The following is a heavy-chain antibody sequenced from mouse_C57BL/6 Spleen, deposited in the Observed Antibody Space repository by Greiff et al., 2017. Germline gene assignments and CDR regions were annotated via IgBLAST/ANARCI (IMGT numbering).Heavy chain of an antibody. J-gene: IGHJ3*01. D-gene: IGHD2-3*01. CDR1: GYTFTSYW. Sequence: QVHVKQPGAELVKPGASVKMSCKASGYTFTSYWITWVKQRPGQGLEWIADIYPGSGSTNYNEKFKSKATLTVDTSSSTAYMQLSSLTSEDSAVYYCASEDYDGVWFAYWGQGTLVTVSA. CDR3: ASEDYDGVWFAY. CDR2: IYPGSGST. V-gene: IGHV1-55*01.